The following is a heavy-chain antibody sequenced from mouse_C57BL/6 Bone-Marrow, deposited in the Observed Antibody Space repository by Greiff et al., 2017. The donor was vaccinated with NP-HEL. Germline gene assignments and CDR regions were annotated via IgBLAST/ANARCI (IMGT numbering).Heavy chain of an antibody. V-gene: IGHV1-50*01. Sequence: VQLQQPGAELVKPGASVKLSCKASGYTFTSYWMQWVKQRPGQGLEWIGEIDPSDSYTNYNQKFKGKATLTVDTSSSTAYMQLSSLTSEDSAVYYCARDGLLRWGRGTLVTVSA. CDR3: ARDGLLR. CDR1: GYTFTSYW. J-gene: IGHJ3*02. CDR2: IDPSDSYT. D-gene: IGHD1-1*01.